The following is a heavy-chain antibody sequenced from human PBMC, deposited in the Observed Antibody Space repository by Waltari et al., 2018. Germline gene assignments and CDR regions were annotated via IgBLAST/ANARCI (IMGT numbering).Heavy chain of an antibody. CDR3: AHSGSYFDY. D-gene: IGHD1-26*01. J-gene: IGHJ4*02. Sequence: EVRLVESGGGLVQPGGSLRLSCAASGFTFTSYWMSWARQAPGKGLEWVANIKEDGSDKNYVDSVKGRFTISRDNAKNSVYLQMNSLRAEDTAVYYCAHSGSYFDYWGQGTLVTVSS. V-gene: IGHV3-7*01. CDR1: GFTFTSYW. CDR2: IKEDGSDK.